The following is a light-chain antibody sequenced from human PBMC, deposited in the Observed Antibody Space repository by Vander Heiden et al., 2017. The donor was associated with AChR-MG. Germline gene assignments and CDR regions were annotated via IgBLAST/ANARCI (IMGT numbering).Light chain of an antibody. Sequence: QSVLTQPPSASGTPGQRVTISCSGSSPNIGSNTVNWYQQLPRTAPKLLIYSNNQRPSGVPDRFSGSKSGTSASLAISGLQSEDEADYYCAAWDDSLNVVFGGGTKLTVL. CDR2: SNN. CDR1: SPNIGSNT. V-gene: IGLV1-44*01. J-gene: IGLJ2*01. CDR3: AAWDDSLNVV.